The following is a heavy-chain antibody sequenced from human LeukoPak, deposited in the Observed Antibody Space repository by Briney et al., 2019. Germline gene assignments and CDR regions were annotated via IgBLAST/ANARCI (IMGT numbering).Heavy chain of an antibody. CDR1: GGSISSSSYY. CDR3: ARDLVGNVDY. D-gene: IGHD1-26*01. CDR2: IYYSGST. V-gene: IGHV4-39*07. J-gene: IGHJ4*02. Sequence: SETLSLTCTVSGGSISSSSYYWGWIRQPPGKGLEWIGSIYYSGSTYYNPSLKSRVTISVDTSKNQFSLKLSSVTAADTAVYYCARDLVGNVDYWGQGTLVTVSS.